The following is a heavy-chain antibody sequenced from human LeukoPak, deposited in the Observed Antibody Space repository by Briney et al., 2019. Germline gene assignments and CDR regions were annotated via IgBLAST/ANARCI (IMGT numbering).Heavy chain of an antibody. CDR3: ARGYYDSSGYRGPIDY. J-gene: IGHJ4*02. D-gene: IGHD3-22*01. CDR1: GYTFTTYV. Sequence: ASVKVSCKASGYTFTTYVINWVRQAPGQGLEWMGWINTNTGNPTYAQGFTGRFVFSLDTSVSTAYLQISSLKAEDTAVYYCARGYYDSSGYRGPIDYWGQGTLVTVS. V-gene: IGHV7-4-1*02. CDR2: INTNTGNP.